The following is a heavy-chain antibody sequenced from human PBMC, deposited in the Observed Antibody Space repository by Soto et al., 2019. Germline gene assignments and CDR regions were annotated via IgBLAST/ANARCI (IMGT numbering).Heavy chain of an antibody. J-gene: IGHJ4*02. CDR3: ARVKAYCTSTSCHDY. CDR1: GYTFTGYY. Sequence: ASVKVSCKASGYTFTGYYMHWVRQAPGQGLEWMGWINPNSGGTNYAQKFQGRVTMTRDTSTSTAYMELRSLRSDDTAVYYCARVKAYCTSTSCHDYWGQGTLVTVSS. CDR2: INPNSGGT. V-gene: IGHV1-2*02. D-gene: IGHD2-2*01.